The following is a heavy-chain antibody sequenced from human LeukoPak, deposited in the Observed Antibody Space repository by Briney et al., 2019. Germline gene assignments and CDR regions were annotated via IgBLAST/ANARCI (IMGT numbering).Heavy chain of an antibody. V-gene: IGHV3-23*01. J-gene: IGHJ6*02. D-gene: IGHD3-3*01. CDR3: AKGITSIYYHGMDV. CDR2: ITASGGST. CDR1: GFTFSSYS. Sequence: GGSLRLSCAASGFTFSSYSMNWVRQAPGKGLEWVSSITASGGSTYYADSVKGRFTISRDNSKNTLYLQMNSLRAEDTAVYYCAKGITSIYYHGMDVWGQGTLVTVSS.